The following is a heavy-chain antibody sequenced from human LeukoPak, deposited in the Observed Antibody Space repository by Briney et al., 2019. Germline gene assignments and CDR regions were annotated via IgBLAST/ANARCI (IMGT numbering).Heavy chain of an antibody. CDR1: GFTFTTYS. CDR2: ITSTSSTM. CDR3: ARGGQGDGYSADEAFDL. V-gene: IGHV3-48*01. J-gene: IGHJ3*01. Sequence: GGSLRLSCAASGFTFTTYSMNWVRQAPGKGLEWVSYITSTSSTMYYADSVKGRFTISRDNAKDSLYLQMNSLRAEDTAVYYCARGGQGDGYSADEAFDLWGQGTMVTVS. D-gene: IGHD5-18*01.